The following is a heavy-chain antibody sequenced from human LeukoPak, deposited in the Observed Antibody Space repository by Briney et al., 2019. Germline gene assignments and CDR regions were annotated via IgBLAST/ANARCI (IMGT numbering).Heavy chain of an antibody. D-gene: IGHD3-3*01. CDR1: GGSISGSSYY. V-gene: IGHV4-39*07. J-gene: IGHJ6*03. CDR3: AREDWVSESKGGSWYMAV. Sequence: PSETLSLTCTVSGGSISGSSYYWGWIRQPPGKGLEWIGCIFHSGSTYYNPSLTSRATISLDTSNSQFSLKLSSVTAADTAVYYCAREDWVSESKGGSWYMAVWGNGTTVTVSS. CDR2: IFHSGST.